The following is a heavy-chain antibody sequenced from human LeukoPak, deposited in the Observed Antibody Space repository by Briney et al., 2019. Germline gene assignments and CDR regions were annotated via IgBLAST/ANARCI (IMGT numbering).Heavy chain of an antibody. Sequence: SVKVSCKASGYTFTSYGISWVRQAPGQGLEWMGGIIPIFGTANYAQKFRGRVTITADESTSTAYMELSSLRSDDTAVYYCARGAVVTAMGGYYYMDVWGKGTTVTVSS. CDR2: IIPIFGTA. J-gene: IGHJ6*03. V-gene: IGHV1-69*13. D-gene: IGHD5-18*01. CDR3: ARGAVVTAMGGYYYMDV. CDR1: GYTFTSYG.